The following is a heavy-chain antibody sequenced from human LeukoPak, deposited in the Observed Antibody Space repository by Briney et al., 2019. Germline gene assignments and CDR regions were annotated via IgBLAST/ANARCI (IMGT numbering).Heavy chain of an antibody. Sequence: SETLSLTCAVYGGSFSGYYWSWIRQPPGKGLEWIGEINHSGSTNYNPSLKSRVTISVDTSKNQFSLKLSSVTAADTAVYYCARGPWQLWFNYYGMDVWGQGTTVTVSS. CDR3: ARGPWQLWFNYYGMDV. J-gene: IGHJ6*02. V-gene: IGHV4-34*01. CDR1: GGSFSGYY. CDR2: INHSGST. D-gene: IGHD5-18*01.